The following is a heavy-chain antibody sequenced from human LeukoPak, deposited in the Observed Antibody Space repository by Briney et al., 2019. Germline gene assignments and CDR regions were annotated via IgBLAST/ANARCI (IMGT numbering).Heavy chain of an antibody. CDR3: VRGSSDWNGMDV. CDR1: GFTFSNHW. J-gene: IGHJ6*02. V-gene: IGHV3-74*01. D-gene: IGHD6-19*01. Sequence: GGSLRLSCAASGFTFSNHWMHCVRQVPGKGLVSVSRIHIDENRKTYADSVKGRFTISRDNAKNTLYLQMNSLGVEDTAVYYCVRGSSDWNGMDVWGQGTTVTVSS. CDR2: IHIDENRK.